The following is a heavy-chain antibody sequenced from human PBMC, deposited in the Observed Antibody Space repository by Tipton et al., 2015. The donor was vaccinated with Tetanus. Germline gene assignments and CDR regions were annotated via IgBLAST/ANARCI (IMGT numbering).Heavy chain of an antibody. CDR3: ARGEFVHSYYYQGMDV. D-gene: IGHD1-1*01. CDR2: ISHSGRT. Sequence: TLSLTCAVPGGSVSNGGYSWSWIRQPPGKGLECIGYISHSGRTYYNPSLNSRVTISLDRSKNQFSLKLTSVTAADTAVYYCARGEFVHSYYYQGMDVWGQGTTVTVSS. V-gene: IGHV4-30-2*01. CDR1: GGSVSNGGYS. J-gene: IGHJ6*02.